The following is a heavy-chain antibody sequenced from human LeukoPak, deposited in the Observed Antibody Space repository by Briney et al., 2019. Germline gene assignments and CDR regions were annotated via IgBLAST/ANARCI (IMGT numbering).Heavy chain of an antibody. V-gene: IGHV3-11*01. CDR1: GFTFSDCY. CDR2: ISRTGSTI. D-gene: IGHD3-3*01. CDR3: AKTYYDFWTAHFDY. J-gene: IGHJ4*02. Sequence: PGGSLRLSCAVSGFTFSDCYMNWIRQAPGKGLEWVSYISRTGSTIYYADSVKGRFTISRDNSENTLYLQMNSLRAEDTAVYYCAKTYYDFWTAHFDYWGQGTLVTVSS.